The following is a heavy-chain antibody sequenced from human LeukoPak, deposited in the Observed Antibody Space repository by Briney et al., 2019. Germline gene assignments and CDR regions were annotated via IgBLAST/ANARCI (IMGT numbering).Heavy chain of an antibody. CDR1: GFTVSSNY. Sequence: GGSLTLPCAASGFTVSSNYLSWLRQAPAKGLEWVSVIYSGGSTYYADSVKGRFTISRDNSKNTLYLQMNSLRAEDTAVYYCARVDTMVRGVIDYYFDYWGQGTLVTVSS. CDR2: IYSGGST. D-gene: IGHD3-10*01. V-gene: IGHV3-53*01. CDR3: ARVDTMVRGVIDYYFDY. J-gene: IGHJ4*02.